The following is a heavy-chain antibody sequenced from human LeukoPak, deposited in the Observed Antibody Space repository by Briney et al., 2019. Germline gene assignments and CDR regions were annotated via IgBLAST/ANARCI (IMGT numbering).Heavy chain of an antibody. CDR2: ISYDGSGK. CDR3: ARDGSYCSGGSCYTGKYFQH. Sequence: GGSLRLSCAASEFTFSTHSMHWVRQAPGKGLEWVTLISYDGSGKLYADSVKGRFTISRDNSKNTLFLQMSSLRDEDTAIYYCARDGSYCSGGSCYTGKYFQHWGQGTLVTVSS. CDR1: EFTFSTHS. V-gene: IGHV3-30*04. D-gene: IGHD2-15*01. J-gene: IGHJ1*01.